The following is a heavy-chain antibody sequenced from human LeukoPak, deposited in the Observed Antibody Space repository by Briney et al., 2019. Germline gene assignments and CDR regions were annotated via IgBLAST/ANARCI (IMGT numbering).Heavy chain of an antibody. J-gene: IGHJ3*02. CDR1: GFTLSSFG. CDR2: IYSGGST. D-gene: IGHD4-17*01. V-gene: IGHV3-66*01. Sequence: GGSLRLSCVASGFTLSSFGMHWVRQAPGKGLEWVSVIYSGGSTYYADSVKGRFTISRDNSKNTLYLQMNSLRAEDTAVYYCARKAVTPAGAFDIWGQGTMVTVSS. CDR3: ARKAVTPAGAFDI.